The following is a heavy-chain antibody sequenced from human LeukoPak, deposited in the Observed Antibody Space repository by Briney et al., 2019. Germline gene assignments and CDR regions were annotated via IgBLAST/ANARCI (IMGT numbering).Heavy chain of an antibody. Sequence: PSETLSLTCTVSGGSISSYYWSWIRQPAGKGLEWIRRIYTSGSTNYNPSLKSRVTMSVDTSKNQFSLKLSSVTAADTAVYYCARDFIVVPAADDAFDIWGQGTMVTVSS. D-gene: IGHD2-2*01. CDR3: ARDFIVVPAADDAFDI. CDR2: IYTSGST. V-gene: IGHV4-4*07. CDR1: GGSISSYY. J-gene: IGHJ3*02.